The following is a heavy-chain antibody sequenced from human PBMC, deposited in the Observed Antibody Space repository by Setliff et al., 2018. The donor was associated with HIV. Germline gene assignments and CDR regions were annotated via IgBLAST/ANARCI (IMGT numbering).Heavy chain of an antibody. V-gene: IGHV3-48*01. Sequence: LRLSCAASGFTFSTSSMNWVRQAPGKGLEWVSYISSTSSTIYYADSVKGRFTISRDNAKNSLFLRMNSLRVEDTAVYYCAREGSGWDPGYWGQGSQVTVSS. CDR1: GFTFSTSS. CDR3: AREGSGWDPGY. D-gene: IGHD6-19*01. J-gene: IGHJ4*02. CDR2: ISSTSSTI.